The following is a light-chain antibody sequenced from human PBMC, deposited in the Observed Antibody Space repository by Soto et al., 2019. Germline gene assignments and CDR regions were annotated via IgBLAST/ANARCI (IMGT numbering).Light chain of an antibody. J-gene: IGKJ1*01. CDR3: QHYNSYSEA. Sequence: EIQMTQSPSTLSGSVGGRVTIICRASQTISSWLAWYQKKQGKAPKILIYKASTLKSGVPSRFSGSGSGTECTLTISSLQPDDVSTYYCQHYNSYSEAFGQGTKVDIK. CDR1: QTISSW. V-gene: IGKV1-5*03. CDR2: KAS.